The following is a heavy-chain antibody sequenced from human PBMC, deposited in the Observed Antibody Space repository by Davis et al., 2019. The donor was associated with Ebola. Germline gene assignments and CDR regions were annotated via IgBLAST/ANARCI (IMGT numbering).Heavy chain of an antibody. CDR1: GGSFSGYY. Sequence: PSETLSLTCAVYGGSFSGYYWSWIRQPPGKGLEWIGEINHSGSTNYNPSLKSRVTISVDTSKNQFSLKLSSVTAADTAVYYCARCRYDFWSGVLGWFDPWGQGTLVTVS. V-gene: IGHV4-34*01. J-gene: IGHJ5*02. CDR3: ARCRYDFWSGVLGWFDP. D-gene: IGHD3-3*01. CDR2: INHSGST.